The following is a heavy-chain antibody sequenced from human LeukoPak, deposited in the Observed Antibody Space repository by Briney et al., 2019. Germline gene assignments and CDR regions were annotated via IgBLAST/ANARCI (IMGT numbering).Heavy chain of an antibody. Sequence: SETLSLTCAVYGGSFSGYYWSWIRQPPGKGLEWIGEINHSGSTNYNPSLKSRVTISVDTSKNQFSLKLSSVTAADTAVYYCASRPNYDFWSGYSPLPIDIWGQGTMVTVSS. CDR3: ASRPNYDFWSGYSPLPIDI. CDR2: INHSGST. J-gene: IGHJ3*02. D-gene: IGHD3-3*01. CDR1: GGSFSGYY. V-gene: IGHV4-34*01.